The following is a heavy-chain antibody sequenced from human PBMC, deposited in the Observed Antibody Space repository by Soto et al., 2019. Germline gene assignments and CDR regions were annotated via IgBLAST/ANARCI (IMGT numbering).Heavy chain of an antibody. CDR3: ARYQLGYCSGGSCYADAFDI. V-gene: IGHV1-69*02. CDR2: IIPILGIA. CDR1: GGTFSSYT. J-gene: IGHJ3*02. Sequence: QVQLVQSGAEVKKPGSSVKVSCTASGGTFSSYTISWVRQAPGQGLEWMGRIIPILGIANYAQKFQGRVTITADKSTSTAYMELSSLRTEDTAVYYCARYQLGYCSGGSCYADAFDIWGQGTMVTVSS. D-gene: IGHD2-15*01.